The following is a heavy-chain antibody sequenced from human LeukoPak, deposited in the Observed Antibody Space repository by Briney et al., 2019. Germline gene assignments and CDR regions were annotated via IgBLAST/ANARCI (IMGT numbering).Heavy chain of an antibody. Sequence: SETLSLTCTVSGGSISSYYWSWIRQPAGKGLEWIGRIYTSGTTNYNPSLKSRVTMSVDTSKSQFSLKLTSVTAADTAVYYCARGPYCGGDCYFGYWGQGTLVTVSS. CDR1: GGSISSYY. CDR3: ARGPYCGGDCYFGY. V-gene: IGHV4-4*07. D-gene: IGHD2-21*02. J-gene: IGHJ4*02. CDR2: IYTSGTT.